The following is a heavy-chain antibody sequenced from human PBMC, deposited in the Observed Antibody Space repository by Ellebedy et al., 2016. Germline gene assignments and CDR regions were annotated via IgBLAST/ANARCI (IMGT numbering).Heavy chain of an antibody. CDR1: GGSFSVDY. CDR2: INQSGGT. CDR3: RGLARGARGYYYYGMDV. Sequence: SETLSLXXALSGGSFSVDYWSWIRQPPGKGLEWIGDINQSGGTNYNPSLKSRVTISVDTSKNQFSLNLKSVTAADTAVYYCRGLARGARGYYYYGMDVWGQGTTVTVSS. J-gene: IGHJ6*02. V-gene: IGHV4-34*01. D-gene: IGHD3-3*01.